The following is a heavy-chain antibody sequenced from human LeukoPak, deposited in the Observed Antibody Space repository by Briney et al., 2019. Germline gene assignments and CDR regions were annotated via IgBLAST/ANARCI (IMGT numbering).Heavy chain of an antibody. J-gene: IGHJ3*02. CDR3: AKGSSGYPHGAFDI. Sequence: PGGSLRLSCAASGFTFSSYEMNWVRQAPGKGLEWVSYISSSGSTIYYADSVKGRFTISRDNSKNTLYLQMNSLRAEDTAVYYCAKGSSGYPHGAFDIWGQGTMVTVSS. D-gene: IGHD3-22*01. CDR2: ISSSGSTI. CDR1: GFTFSSYE. V-gene: IGHV3-48*03.